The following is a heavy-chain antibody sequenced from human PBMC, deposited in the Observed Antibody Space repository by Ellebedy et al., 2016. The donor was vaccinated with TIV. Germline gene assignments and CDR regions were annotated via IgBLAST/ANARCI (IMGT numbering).Heavy chain of an antibody. Sequence: MPSETLSLTCSVSGGSIGRSFWTWIRQSPEKGLEWIGYVFSSGYTNYNPSLESRVTISIDTSKDQFSLRLTSVTAADTAVDYCARGYDNTGFYDCPYYHWGQGTLVTVSS. V-gene: IGHV4-59*01. CDR3: ARGYDNTGFYDCPYYH. J-gene: IGHJ5*02. CDR2: VFSSGYT. CDR1: GGSIGRSF. D-gene: IGHD2-21*02.